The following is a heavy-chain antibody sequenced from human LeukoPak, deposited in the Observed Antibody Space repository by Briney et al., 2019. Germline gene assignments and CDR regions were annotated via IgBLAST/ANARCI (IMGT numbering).Heavy chain of an antibody. CDR3: AKGPVVRGVTLILKTGEKGALDY. CDR2: SNK. D-gene: IGHD3-10*01. J-gene: IGHJ4*02. Sequence: GGSLRLSCAASGFTFSSSGMHWVRQAPGKVLEWVGSNKYYADSVKGRFTISRDNSKNTLYLQMSSLRAEDTAVYYCAKGPVVRGVTLILKTGEKGALDYWGQGTLVTVSS. V-gene: IGHV3-30*02. CDR1: GFTFSSSG.